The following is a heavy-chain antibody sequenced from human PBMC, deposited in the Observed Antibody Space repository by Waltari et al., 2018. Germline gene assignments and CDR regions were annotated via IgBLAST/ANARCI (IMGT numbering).Heavy chain of an antibody. V-gene: IGHV3-53*01. CDR2: INGGGDT. CDR3: TRDVTGYYYFDL. CDR1: GFTVSGHY. Sequence: EVQLVESGGGLIQPGGSLRLSCAASGFTVSGHYMSWVRQAPGKGWEWVSVINGGGDTHYADSVKVRFTISRDNSKNTMYLQMNTLRAEDTALYYCTRDVTGYYYFDLWGRGTLVTVSS. J-gene: IGHJ2*01.